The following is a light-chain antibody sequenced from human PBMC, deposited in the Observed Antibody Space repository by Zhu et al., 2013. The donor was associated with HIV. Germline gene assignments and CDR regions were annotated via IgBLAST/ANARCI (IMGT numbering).Light chain of an antibody. V-gene: IGKV1-27*01. CDR1: HGIISY. J-gene: IGKJ1*01. Sequence: DIQSTQSPSFLSAAVGDRVTITCRASHGIISYLAWYQQKPGKAPILLIYAASTLQSGVPSRFSGSGSGTDFTLTISSLQPEDVATYYCQKYNSAPRTFGQGTKVEIK. CDR3: QKYNSAPRT. CDR2: AAS.